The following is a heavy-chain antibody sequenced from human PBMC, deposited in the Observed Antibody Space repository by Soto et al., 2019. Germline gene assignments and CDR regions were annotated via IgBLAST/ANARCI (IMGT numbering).Heavy chain of an antibody. D-gene: IGHD3-22*01. J-gene: IGHJ4*02. V-gene: IGHV4-39*01. Sequence: QLQLQESGPGLVKPSETLSLTCTVSGGSISSSSYYWGWIRQPPGTGLEWIGSIYYSGSTYYNPSLKSRVTISVDTSKNQFALKLSSVTAADTAVYYCAAYYDSSGYYYSRFDYWGQGTLVTVSS. CDR2: IYYSGST. CDR3: AAYYDSSGYYYSRFDY. CDR1: GGSISSSSYY.